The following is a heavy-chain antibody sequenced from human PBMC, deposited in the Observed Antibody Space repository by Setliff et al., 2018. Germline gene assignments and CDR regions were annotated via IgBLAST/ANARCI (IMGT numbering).Heavy chain of an antibody. D-gene: IGHD3-3*01. CDR1: GRSFSNYY. V-gene: IGHV4-34*01. J-gene: IGHJ4*02. CDR2: INDSGTT. CDR3: RYWSGYYNNDY. Sequence: SETLSLTCTVYGRSFSNYYWGWIRQSPGKGLEWIGEINDSGTTNYSPSLKSRVTISLDASTNQFSLKLRSVSAADTAVYYCRYWSGYYNNDYWGQGTLVTVSS.